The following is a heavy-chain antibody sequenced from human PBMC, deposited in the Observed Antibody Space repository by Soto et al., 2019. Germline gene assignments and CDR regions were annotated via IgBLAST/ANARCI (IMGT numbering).Heavy chain of an antibody. J-gene: IGHJ4*02. CDR1: GYTFTSYA. V-gene: IGHV1-3*01. CDR3: ARDLQADY. CDR2: INAGNGNT. Sequence: QVQLVQSGAEVKKPGASVKVSCKASGYTFTSYAMHWVRQAPGQRLEWMGWINAGNGNTKYSQKFQGRVTITRDTSASTAYMQLSPLRSEDTAVYYCARDLQADYWGQGTLVTVSS.